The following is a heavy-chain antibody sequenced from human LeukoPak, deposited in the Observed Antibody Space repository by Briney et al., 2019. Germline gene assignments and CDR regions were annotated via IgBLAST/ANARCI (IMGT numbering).Heavy chain of an antibody. Sequence: PGGSLRLSCAASDFPFSSYAMSWVRQAPGKGLEWVSIISANSGSTYYADSVKGRFTISRDNSKNTLYLQMNSLRAEDTAVYYCARDGRDGYNNRWFDPWGQGTLVTVSS. V-gene: IGHV3-23*01. D-gene: IGHD5-24*01. CDR1: DFPFSSYA. CDR2: ISANSGST. J-gene: IGHJ5*02. CDR3: ARDGRDGYNNRWFDP.